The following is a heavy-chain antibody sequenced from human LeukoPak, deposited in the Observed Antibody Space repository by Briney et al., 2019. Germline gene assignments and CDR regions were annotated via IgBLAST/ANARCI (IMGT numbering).Heavy chain of an antibody. J-gene: IGHJ4*02. CDR2: IYSGTI. Sequence: GGSLRLSCTVSGFTVSSNSMSWVRQAPGKGLEWVSFIYSGTIHYSDSVKGRFTISRDNSKNTLYLQMNSLRAEDTAVYYCARDKRGREGYYDSSGYCFDYWGQGTLVTVSS. CDR3: ARDKRGREGYYDSSGYCFDY. D-gene: IGHD3-22*01. V-gene: IGHV3-53*01. CDR1: GFTVSSNS.